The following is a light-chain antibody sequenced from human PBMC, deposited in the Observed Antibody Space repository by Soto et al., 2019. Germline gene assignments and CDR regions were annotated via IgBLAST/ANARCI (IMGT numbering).Light chain of an antibody. CDR2: AAS. CDR1: QGIGND. V-gene: IGKV1-6*01. CDR3: LQLYNFSWT. Sequence: AIQLTQSPSSLSASVGDRVTISCRASQGIGNDLAWYQQKPGKAPRLLIFAASNLQSGVPSRFSGSGSGTDFHLTISRLQPEDFATYYCLQLYNFSWTFGQGTKVEIK. J-gene: IGKJ1*01.